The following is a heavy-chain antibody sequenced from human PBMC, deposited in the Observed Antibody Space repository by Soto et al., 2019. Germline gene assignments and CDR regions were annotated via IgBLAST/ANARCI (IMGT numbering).Heavy chain of an antibody. V-gene: IGHV4-39*01. CDR2: IYYSGST. Sequence: PSETLSLTCTVSGGSISSSSYYWGWIRQPPGKGLEWIGSIYYSGSTYYNPSLKSRVTISVDTSKNQFSLKLSSVTAADTAVYYCARTGIAAAVNWFDPWGQGTLVTVSS. CDR3: ARTGIAAAVNWFDP. D-gene: IGHD6-13*01. CDR1: GGSISSSSYY. J-gene: IGHJ5*02.